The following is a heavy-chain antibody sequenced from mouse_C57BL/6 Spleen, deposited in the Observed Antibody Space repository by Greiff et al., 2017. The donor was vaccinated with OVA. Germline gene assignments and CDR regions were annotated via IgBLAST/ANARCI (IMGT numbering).Heavy chain of an antibody. CDR1: GYSFTSYY. Sequence: QVQLQQPGPELVKPGASVKISCKASGYSFTSYYIHWVKQRPGQGLEWIGWIYPGSGNTKYNEKFKGKATLTADTSSSTAYMQLSSLTSEDSAVYYCARVYYSNYFDYWGQGTTLTVSS. CDR3: ARVYYSNYFDY. D-gene: IGHD2-5*01. V-gene: IGHV1-66*01. J-gene: IGHJ2*01. CDR2: IYPGSGNT.